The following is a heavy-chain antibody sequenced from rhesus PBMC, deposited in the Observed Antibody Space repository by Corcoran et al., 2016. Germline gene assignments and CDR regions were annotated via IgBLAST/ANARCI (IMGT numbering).Heavy chain of an antibody. CDR3: GRGRVVNDRGLDS. CDR1: GAFVNSNS. CDR2: IFGDGGST. V-gene: IGHV4-147*01. J-gene: IGHJ4*01. Sequence: QVQLQESGPGLVKSSETLSLTCAVSGAFVNSNSWTWLRQPPGQGLEWIGRIFGDGGSTSYNPSLTRRVTISRDTSKNQFSLKLNSVTAADTAVYYCGRGRVVNDRGLDSWGQGVLVTVSS. D-gene: IGHD3-28*01.